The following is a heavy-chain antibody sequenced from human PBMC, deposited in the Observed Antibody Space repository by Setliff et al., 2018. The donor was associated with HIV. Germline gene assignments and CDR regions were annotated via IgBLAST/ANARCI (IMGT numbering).Heavy chain of an antibody. D-gene: IGHD3-22*01. Sequence: LSLPFLFSCCSISGSSYYWGWIRQSPGKGLEWIGNMYYSGSTYYNPSLKSRVAISIDTSKNQFSLNLTSVTAADTAVYYCASRVYYYDSNNFLREEGFDPWGQGTLVTVSS. J-gene: IGHJ5*02. V-gene: IGHV4-39*01. CDR2: MYYSGST. CDR3: ASRVYYYDSNNFLREEGFDP. CDR1: CCSISGSSYY.